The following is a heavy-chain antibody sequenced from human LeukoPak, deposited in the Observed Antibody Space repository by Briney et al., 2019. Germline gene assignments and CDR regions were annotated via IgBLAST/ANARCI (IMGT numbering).Heavy chain of an antibody. CDR1: GGSISPYY. J-gene: IGHJ1*01. V-gene: IGHV4-59*01. CDR3: ATPYSSGWYPPAENFQH. D-gene: IGHD6-19*01. CDR2: IHYSGST. Sequence: PSETLSLTCTVSGGSISPYYWSWIRQPPGKGLEWIGYIHYSGSTNYNPSLKSRVSMSVDTSKNQFSLKLNSVTAADTAMYYCATPYSSGWYPPAENFQHWGQGTLVTVSS.